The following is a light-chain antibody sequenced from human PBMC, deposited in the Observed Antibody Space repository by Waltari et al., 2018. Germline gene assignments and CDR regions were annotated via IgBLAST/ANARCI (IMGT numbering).Light chain of an antibody. Sequence: EVVLTQSPATLSVSPGERAILSCRASQSVYNILAWYQQKPGQHPRLLIYGASQRATRIPASFSGSGSGTDLTLTISSLEPEDVAGYYCQQRANWPPLTFGGGTKVEIK. V-gene: IGKV3-11*01. CDR2: GAS. CDR3: QQRANWPPLT. J-gene: IGKJ4*01. CDR1: QSVYNI.